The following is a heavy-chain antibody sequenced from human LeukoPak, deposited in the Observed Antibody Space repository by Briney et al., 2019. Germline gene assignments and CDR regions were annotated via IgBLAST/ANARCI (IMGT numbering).Heavy chain of an antibody. CDR2: VNPDSGEW. J-gene: IGHJ4*02. CDR3: ATGVATAFTY. CDR1: GYTFTDYY. Sequence: GASVNVSCMASGYTFTDYYIHWVRQAPGQGVEWMAFVNPDSGEWYSAPRFQGRVTMTRDTSITTASMELKWLTSDDTAVYYCATGVATAFTYWGQGTLLTVSS. D-gene: IGHD5-12*01. V-gene: IGHV1-2*02.